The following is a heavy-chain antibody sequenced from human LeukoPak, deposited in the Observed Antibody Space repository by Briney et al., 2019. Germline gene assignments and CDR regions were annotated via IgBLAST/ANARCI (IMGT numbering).Heavy chain of an antibody. V-gene: IGHV3-74*01. CDR3: ARGATGYDYNYFDY. Sequence: GGSLRLSCAASGFTFSSYSMNWVRQAPGKGLVWVSRIKSDGSSTTYADSVRGRFTISRDNAKNTLYLQMNSLRAEDTAVYYCARGATGYDYNYFDYWGQGTLVSVSS. CDR1: GFTFSSYS. D-gene: IGHD5-12*01. J-gene: IGHJ4*02. CDR2: IKSDGSST.